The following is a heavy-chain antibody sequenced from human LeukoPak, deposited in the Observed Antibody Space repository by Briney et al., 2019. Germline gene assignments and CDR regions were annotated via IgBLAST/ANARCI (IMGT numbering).Heavy chain of an antibody. V-gene: IGHV1-69*13. CDR2: IIPIFGTA. CDR1: GGTFSSYA. CDR3: ASSGGWYNWFDP. J-gene: IGHJ5*02. D-gene: IGHD6-19*01. Sequence: SVKVSCKASGGTFSSYAISWVRQAPGQGLEWMGVIIPIFGTANYAQKFQGRVTITADESTSTAYMELSSLRSEDTAVYYCASSGGWYNWFDPWGQGTLVTVSS.